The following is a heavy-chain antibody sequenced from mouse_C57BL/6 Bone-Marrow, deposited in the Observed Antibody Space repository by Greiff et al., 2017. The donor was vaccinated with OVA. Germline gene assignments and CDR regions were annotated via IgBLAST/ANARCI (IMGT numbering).Heavy chain of an antibody. CDR3: ARWGDYYGSSYVWWFAD. CDR2: INPSNGGT. J-gene: IGHJ3*01. V-gene: IGHV1-53*01. D-gene: IGHD1-1*01. Sequence: QVQLQQPGTELVKPGASVKLSCKASGYTFTSYWMHWVKQRPGQGLEWIGNINPSNGGTNYNEKFKSKATLTVDKSSSTAYMQLRSLTSEDSAVYYCARWGDYYGSSYVWWFADWGQGTLVTVAA. CDR1: GYTFTSYW.